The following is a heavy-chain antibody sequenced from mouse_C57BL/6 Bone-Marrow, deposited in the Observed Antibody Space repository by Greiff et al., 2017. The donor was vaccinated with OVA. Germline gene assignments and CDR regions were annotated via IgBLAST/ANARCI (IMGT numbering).Heavy chain of an antibody. D-gene: IGHD1-1*01. V-gene: IGHV1-81*01. Sequence: QVQLQQSGAELARPGASVKLSCKASGYTFPSYGISWVKQRTGQGLEWIGEIYPRSGNTYYHEKFKGKATLTADKSSSTAYMELRSLTSVDAAVYFCARRGEFCYYCSSYVDYAMDYWGQGTSVTVSS. J-gene: IGHJ4*01. CDR2: IYPRSGNT. CDR1: GYTFPSYG. CDR3: ARRGEFCYYCSSYVDYAMDY.